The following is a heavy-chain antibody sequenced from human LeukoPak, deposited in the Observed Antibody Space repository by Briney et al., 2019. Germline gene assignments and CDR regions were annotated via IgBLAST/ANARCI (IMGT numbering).Heavy chain of an antibody. CDR1: GGSISSSDYY. CDR3: ARTFYYTSGSYSLDY. CDR2: IDYSGST. V-gene: IGHV4-39*07. Sequence: SETLSLTCTVSGGSISSSDYYWGWIRQPPGQGLEWIGSIDYSGSTYSNPSLKSRVTISVDKYKNQFSLKLSSVTAADTAVYYCARTFYYTSGSYSLDYWGQGTLVTVSS. J-gene: IGHJ4*02. D-gene: IGHD3-10*01.